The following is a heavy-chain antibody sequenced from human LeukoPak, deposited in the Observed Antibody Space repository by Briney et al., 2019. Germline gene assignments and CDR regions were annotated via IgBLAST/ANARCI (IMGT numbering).Heavy chain of an antibody. Sequence: SETLSLTCAVYGGSSSGYYWSWIRQPPGKGLEWIGEINHSGSTNYNPSLKSRVTISVDTSKNQFSLKLSSVTAADTAVYYCARGLRSGSGYCNWGQGTLVTVSS. J-gene: IGHJ4*02. V-gene: IGHV4-34*01. CDR2: INHSGST. D-gene: IGHD3-22*01. CDR3: ARGLRSGSGYCN. CDR1: GGSSSGYY.